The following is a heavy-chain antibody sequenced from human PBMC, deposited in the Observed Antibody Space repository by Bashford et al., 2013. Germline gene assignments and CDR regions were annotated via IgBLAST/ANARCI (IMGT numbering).Heavy chain of an antibody. V-gene: IGHV5-51*01. J-gene: IGHJ5*02. D-gene: IGHD1-1*01. CDR3: ARRTGSLAPTIRFDP. CDR1: GYDFRTHW. Sequence: GESLKISCRGSGYDFRTHWIGWVRQTPGKGLEWVGIIYPDDSDTTYSPSFQGRVTISVDTSIDTAYLQWDSLQTSDTATYYCARRTGSLAPTIRFDPWGQGTLVTVSS. CDR2: IYPDDSDT.